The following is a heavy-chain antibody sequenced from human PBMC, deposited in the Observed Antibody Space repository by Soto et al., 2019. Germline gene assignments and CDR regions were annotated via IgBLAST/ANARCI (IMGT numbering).Heavy chain of an antibody. CDR3: VRSGDYRSGSYWYFFDY. CDR1: GFTFSNFA. Sequence: PGGSLRLSCVASGFTFSNFAFHWVRQAPGKGLEWVATISYDGDNVEYADSVKGRFTISRDNAKNSLFLQLNSLRAEDTALYYCVRSGDYRSGSYWYFFDYWGQGALVTVSS. J-gene: IGHJ4*02. CDR2: ISYDGDNV. V-gene: IGHV3-30*07. D-gene: IGHD3-10*01.